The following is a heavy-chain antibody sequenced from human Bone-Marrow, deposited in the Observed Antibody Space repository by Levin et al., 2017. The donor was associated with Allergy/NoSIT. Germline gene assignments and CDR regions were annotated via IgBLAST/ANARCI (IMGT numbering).Heavy chain of an antibody. CDR1: GYSFTRYG. Sequence: PAASVKVSCKASGYSFTRYGISWVRQAPGQGLEWMGWIRTYSGTTNYAQQFQDRVTMTADTSTSTAYMELRSLRSDDTAVYYCARDYGSGSWFDPWGKGTLVTVSS. J-gene: IGHJ5*02. V-gene: IGHV1-18*01. CDR2: IRTYSGTT. D-gene: IGHD3-10*01. CDR3: ARDYGSGSWFDP.